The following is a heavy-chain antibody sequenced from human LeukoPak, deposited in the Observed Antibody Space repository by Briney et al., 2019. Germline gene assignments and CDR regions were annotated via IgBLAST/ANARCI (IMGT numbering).Heavy chain of an antibody. CDR1: GFTSSNYG. J-gene: IGHJ4*02. V-gene: IGHV3-23*01. Sequence: GGSLRLSCAASGFTSSNYGLSWVRQAPGKGLEWVSSISGSGGSTYYADSVKGRFTISGDNSNNTLYLQMNSLRAEDTAVYYCAKWLRTFGVVSDLDYWGQGTLVTVSS. D-gene: IGHD3-3*01. CDR2: ISGSGGST. CDR3: AKWLRTFGVVSDLDY.